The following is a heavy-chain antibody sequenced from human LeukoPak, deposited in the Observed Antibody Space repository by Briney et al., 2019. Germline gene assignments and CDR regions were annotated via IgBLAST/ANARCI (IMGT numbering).Heavy chain of an antibody. CDR2: IYHSGST. J-gene: IGHJ4*02. Sequence: SETLSLTCTVSGGSISSSSYYWGWIRQPPGKGLEWVASIYHSGSTYYNPSLKSRVTISVDTSKNQFSLKLSAVTAADTAVYYCARRYQVAAFYYFDYWGQGTLLTVSS. CDR1: GGSISSSSYY. D-gene: IGHD2-15*01. V-gene: IGHV4-39*07. CDR3: ARRYQVAAFYYFDY.